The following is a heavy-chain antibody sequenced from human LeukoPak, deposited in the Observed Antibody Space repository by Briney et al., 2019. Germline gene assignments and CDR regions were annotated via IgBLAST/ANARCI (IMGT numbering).Heavy chain of an antibody. Sequence: GRSLRLSCAASGFTFSTYAMHWVRQAPGKGLEWVAVIWSDGGNKYYVDSVKDRFTISRDNSKNTLYLQMNSLRAEDTAVYYCARSYYYDTSGYYSVYWGQGTLVTVSS. CDR3: ARSYYYDTSGYYSVY. CDR1: GFTFSTYA. V-gene: IGHV3-33*01. D-gene: IGHD3-22*01. CDR2: IWSDGGNK. J-gene: IGHJ4*02.